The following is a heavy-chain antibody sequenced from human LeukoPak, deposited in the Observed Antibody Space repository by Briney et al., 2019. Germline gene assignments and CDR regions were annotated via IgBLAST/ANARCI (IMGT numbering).Heavy chain of an antibody. V-gene: IGHV4-59*08. J-gene: IGHJ2*01. Sequence: SETLSLTCTVSGGSISSYYWSWIRQPPGKGLEWIGYIYYSGSTNYNPSLKSRVTISVDTSKNQFSLKLSSVTAADTAVYYCARHTVAFNWYFDLWGRGTLVTVSS. CDR2: IYYSGST. CDR1: GGSISSYY. CDR3: ARHTVAFNWYFDL. D-gene: IGHD4-23*01.